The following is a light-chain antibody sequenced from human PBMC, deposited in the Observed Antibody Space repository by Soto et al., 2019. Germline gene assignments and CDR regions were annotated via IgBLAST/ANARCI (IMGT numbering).Light chain of an antibody. CDR3: SAYTARSTLV. J-gene: IGLJ3*02. Sequence: QSALTQPASVSGSPGQSVTISCTGTSSDVGFYNLVSWYQQHPGKAPKLIIYEVRNRPSGISSRFSGSRSGNTASLTISGLQSEDEGDYYCSAYTARSTLVFGGGTKLTVL. V-gene: IGLV2-14*02. CDR2: EVR. CDR1: SSDVGFYNL.